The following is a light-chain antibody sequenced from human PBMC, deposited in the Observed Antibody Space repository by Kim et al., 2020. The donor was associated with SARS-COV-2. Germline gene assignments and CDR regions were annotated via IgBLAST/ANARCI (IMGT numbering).Light chain of an antibody. CDR2: KAS. V-gene: IGKV1-5*03. J-gene: IGKJ4*01. Sequence: DTQMTQSPSTLSASVGDRVTITCRASQSISNWLAWYQQKPGKAPKLLIYKASNLQSGVPSRFSGSGSGTEFSLTISSLQPDDFATYHCQQYNDYPLTFGGGTKVDIK. CDR3: QQYNDYPLT. CDR1: QSISNW.